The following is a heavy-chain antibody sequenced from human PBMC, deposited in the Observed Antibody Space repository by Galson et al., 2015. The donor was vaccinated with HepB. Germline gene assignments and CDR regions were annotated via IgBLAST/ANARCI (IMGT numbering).Heavy chain of an antibody. Sequence: SVKVSCKAFGYGFTKYGIGWVRQAPGQGLEWMGWISPYTGNANYAEKFQGRVTMTTDTSTTTAYMELGSLRSDDTAVYFCAKALYGGASDIWGQGTLVTVSS. CDR2: ISPYTGNA. D-gene: IGHD2-2*02. V-gene: IGHV1-18*01. J-gene: IGHJ3*02. CDR3: AKALYGGASDI. CDR1: GYGFTKYG.